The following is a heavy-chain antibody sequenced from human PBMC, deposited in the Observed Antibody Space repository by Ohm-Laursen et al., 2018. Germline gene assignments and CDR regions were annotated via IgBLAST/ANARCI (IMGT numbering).Heavy chain of an antibody. CDR3: ARDRASSTEGYYFDY. D-gene: IGHD1-1*01. Sequence: GTLSLTCTVSGDSLSSGPENWSWIRQPPGQGLEWIAYIYSSGSTNSNPSLKSRVTISIDTSRNQFSLKLSSVTAADTAVYYCARDRASSTEGYYFDYWGQGTLVTVSS. CDR1: GDSLSSGPEN. V-gene: IGHV4-61*01. CDR2: IYSSGST. J-gene: IGHJ4*02.